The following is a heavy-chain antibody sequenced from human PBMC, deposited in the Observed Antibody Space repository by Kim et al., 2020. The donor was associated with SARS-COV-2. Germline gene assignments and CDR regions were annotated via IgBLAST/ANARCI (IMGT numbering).Heavy chain of an antibody. V-gene: IGHV3-7*05. D-gene: IGHD2-15*01. CDR3: AAGGGGHSYYFDY. CDR2: INQDGSEK. CDR1: GFTFTTHW. Sequence: GGSLRLSCAASGFTFTTHWMTWVRQAPGKGPEWVANINQDGSEKYFVDSVKGRFSISRDNSKNSLYLQMNSLRAEDAALYYCAAGGGGHSYYFDYWGQGTLVTVSS. J-gene: IGHJ4*02.